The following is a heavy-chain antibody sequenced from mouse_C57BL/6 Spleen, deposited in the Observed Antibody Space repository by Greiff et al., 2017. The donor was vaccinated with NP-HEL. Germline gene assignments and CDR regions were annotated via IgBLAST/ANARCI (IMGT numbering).Heavy chain of an antibody. D-gene: IGHD2-4*01. V-gene: IGHV1-50*01. J-gene: IGHJ2*01. CDR1: GYTFTSYW. Sequence: QVQLQQPGAELVKPGASVKLSCKASGYTFTSYWMQWVKQRPGQGLEWIGEIDPSDSYTNYNQKFKGKATLTVETSSSTAYMQLSSLRSEDSAVYYCARSYDYDEGYYFDYWGQGTTLTVSS. CDR3: ARSYDYDEGYYFDY. CDR2: IDPSDSYT.